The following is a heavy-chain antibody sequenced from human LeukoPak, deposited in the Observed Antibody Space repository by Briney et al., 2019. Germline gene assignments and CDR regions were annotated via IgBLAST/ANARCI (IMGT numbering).Heavy chain of an antibody. CDR3: ARDGILPRFDY. J-gene: IGHJ4*02. D-gene: IGHD2-15*01. Sequence: GGSLRLSCAASGFTFSSYNMNWVRQTPGKGLEWVAMISYAGNDKYFADSVKGRFTISRDNSNNTLYLQMNSLRPEDTGVYYCARDGILPRFDYWGQGTLLTVSS. CDR1: GFTFSSYN. CDR2: ISYAGNDK. V-gene: IGHV3-30*14.